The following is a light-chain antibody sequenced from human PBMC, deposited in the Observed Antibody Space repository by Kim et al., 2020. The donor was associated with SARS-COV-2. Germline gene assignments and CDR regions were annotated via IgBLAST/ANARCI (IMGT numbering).Light chain of an antibody. CDR2: KDS. V-gene: IGLV3-25*03. CDR3: QSADSSGTPV. Sequence: VSPGHTARITCSGDALPKQYAYWYQQKPGQAPVLVIYKDSERPSGIPERFSGSSSGTTVTLTISGVQAEDEADYYCQSADSSGTPVFGGGTQLTVL. CDR1: ALPKQY. J-gene: IGLJ2*01.